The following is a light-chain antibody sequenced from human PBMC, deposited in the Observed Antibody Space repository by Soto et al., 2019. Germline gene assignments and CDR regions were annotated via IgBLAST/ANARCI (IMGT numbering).Light chain of an antibody. V-gene: IGKV1D-12*01. Sequence: DVQMTQSPSSVSASVGERVTITCRASQDMSRWLAWYQQKPGQAPKFLMYAASNLQSGDPSRCSGSESGTDFALTISSLQPEDFATYYCQQANNFPVTFGQGTRLEIK. J-gene: IGKJ5*01. CDR2: AAS. CDR1: QDMSRW. CDR3: QQANNFPVT.